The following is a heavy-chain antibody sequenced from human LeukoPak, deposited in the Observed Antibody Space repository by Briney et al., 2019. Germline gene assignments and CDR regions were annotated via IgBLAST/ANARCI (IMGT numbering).Heavy chain of an antibody. Sequence: SETLSLTCTVSGGSISSYYWSWIRQPAGKGLEWIGRIHTSGSTNYNPSLKSRVTMSVDTSKNQFSLKLSSVTAADTAVYYCARSFEDCSSTSCYHYYYMDVWGKGTTVTVSS. CDR1: GGSISSYY. V-gene: IGHV4-4*07. J-gene: IGHJ6*03. CDR3: ARSFEDCSSTSCYHYYYMDV. CDR2: IHTSGST. D-gene: IGHD2-2*01.